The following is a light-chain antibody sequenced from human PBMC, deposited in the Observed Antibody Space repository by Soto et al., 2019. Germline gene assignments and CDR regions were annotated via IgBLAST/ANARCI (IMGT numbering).Light chain of an antibody. Sequence: EIVMTQSPATLSVSPGERATLSCRASQSISSSLAWYQQKPGQAPRLLIYGASTRATGIPVTFSGSGSGTEFTLTISSLQSEDFAVYYCQQYNNWPFTFGPGTKVHIK. V-gene: IGKV3-15*01. J-gene: IGKJ3*01. CDR2: GAS. CDR3: QQYNNWPFT. CDR1: QSISSS.